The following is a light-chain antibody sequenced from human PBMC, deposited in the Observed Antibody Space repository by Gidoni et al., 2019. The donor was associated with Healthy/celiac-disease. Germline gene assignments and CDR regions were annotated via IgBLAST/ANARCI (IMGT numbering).Light chain of an antibody. J-gene: IGKJ4*01. CDR2: DAS. CDR1: QSVSSY. Sequence: DIVLTQSPATLSVSPGERATLTCRASQSVSSYLAWYQQKPGQAPRLLIYDASNRATGIPARFSGGGSGTDLPLTISSLEPEDFAVYYFQQRSNWPLTFGGGTKVEIK. V-gene: IGKV3-11*01. CDR3: QQRSNWPLT.